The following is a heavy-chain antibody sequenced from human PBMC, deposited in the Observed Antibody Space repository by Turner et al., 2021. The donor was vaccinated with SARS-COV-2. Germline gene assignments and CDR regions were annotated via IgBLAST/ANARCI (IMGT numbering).Heavy chain of an antibody. CDR1: GGSISSYY. Sequence: QVQLQESGPGLVKPSETLSLTCTVSGGSISSYYWSWIRQPPGKGLEWIGYIHYSGSTNYNPSLKSRVTISVDTSKNQFSLKLSCVTAADTAVYYCARHGFSGWDGGGMDVWGQGTTVTVSS. D-gene: IGHD6-19*01. J-gene: IGHJ6*02. CDR2: IHYSGST. V-gene: IGHV4-59*08. CDR3: ARHGFSGWDGGGMDV.